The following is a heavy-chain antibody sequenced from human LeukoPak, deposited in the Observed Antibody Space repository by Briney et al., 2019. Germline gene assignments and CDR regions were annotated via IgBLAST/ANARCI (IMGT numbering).Heavy chain of an antibody. J-gene: IGHJ4*02. CDR3: ARSPGVARGVLDY. D-gene: IGHD3-10*01. V-gene: IGHV4-39*01. CDR1: GGSISSSSYY. CDR2: IYYSGST. Sequence: SETLSLTGTVSGGSISSSSYYWGWIRQPPGKGLEWIGSIYYSGSTYYNPSLKSRVTISVDTSKNQFSLKLSSVTAADTAVYYCARSPGVARGVLDYWGQGTLVTVSS.